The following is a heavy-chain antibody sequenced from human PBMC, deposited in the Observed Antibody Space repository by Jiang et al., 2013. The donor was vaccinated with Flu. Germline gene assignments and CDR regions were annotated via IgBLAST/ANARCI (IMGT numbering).Heavy chain of an antibody. D-gene: IGHD3-22*01. V-gene: IGHV5-51*01. CDR2: SILVTLIP. CDR3: ASPGYYYDSSGSRPYDAFDI. CDR1: YW. Sequence: YWIGWVRQMPGKAWSGWGSSILVTLIPDTARPSKARSPISADKSISTAYLQWSSLKASDTAMYYCASPGYYYDSSGSRPYDAFDIWGQGTMVTVSS. J-gene: IGHJ3*02.